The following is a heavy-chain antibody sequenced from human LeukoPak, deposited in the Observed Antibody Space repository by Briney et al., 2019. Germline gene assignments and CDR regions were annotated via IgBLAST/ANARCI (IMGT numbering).Heavy chain of an antibody. CDR1: GFTFSSYA. Sequence: GGSLRLSCAASGFTFSSYAMHWVRQAPGKGLEWVAVISYDGSNKYYADSAKGRFTISRDNSKNTLYLQMNSLRAEDTAVYYCAREITIFGVVTLYNWFDPWGQGTLVTVSS. V-gene: IGHV3-30-3*01. CDR2: ISYDGSNK. J-gene: IGHJ5*02. D-gene: IGHD3-3*01. CDR3: AREITIFGVVTLYNWFDP.